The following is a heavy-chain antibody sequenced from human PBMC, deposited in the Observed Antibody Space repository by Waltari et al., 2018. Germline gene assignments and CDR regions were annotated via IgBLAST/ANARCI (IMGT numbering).Heavy chain of an antibody. Sequence: QVQLQESGPGLVKPSQTLSLTCTVSGVSISSGSYFWSWIRQPAGKGLEWIGYIYFRGTTNYNPSLKSRVTMSVDASKNQFSLNLTSVTAADTAVYYCARQDTVFGASEDYWGQGTLVTVPS. CDR2: IYFRGTT. J-gene: IGHJ4*02. D-gene: IGHD3-3*01. V-gene: IGHV4-61*09. CDR3: ARQDTVFGASEDY. CDR1: GVSISSGSYF.